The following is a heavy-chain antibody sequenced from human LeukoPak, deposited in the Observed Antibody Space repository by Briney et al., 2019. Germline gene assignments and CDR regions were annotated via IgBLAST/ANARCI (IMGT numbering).Heavy chain of an antibody. V-gene: IGHV1-18*01. Sequence: ASVKVSCKASGYTFTSYGISWVRQAPGQRLEWMEWISAYNGDTNYAQKVQGRVTMTTDTSTSTAYMELRSLRSDDTAVYYCARVVLEGVDAFDIWGQGTMVTVSS. CDR2: ISAYNGDT. CDR3: ARVVLEGVDAFDI. J-gene: IGHJ3*02. D-gene: IGHD2-8*01. CDR1: GYTFTSYG.